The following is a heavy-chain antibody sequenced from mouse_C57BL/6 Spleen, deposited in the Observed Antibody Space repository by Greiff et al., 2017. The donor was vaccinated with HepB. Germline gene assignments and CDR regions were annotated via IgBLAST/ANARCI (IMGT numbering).Heavy chain of an antibody. V-gene: IGHV1-64*01. J-gene: IGHJ1*03. CDR3: ARPVVRYWYFDV. CDR2: IHPNSGST. D-gene: IGHD1-1*01. CDR1: GYTFTSYW. Sequence: QVQLQQPGAELVKPGASVKLSCKASGYTFTSYWMHWVKQRPGQGLEWIGMIHPNSGSTNYNEKFKSKATLTVDKSSSTAYMQLSSLTSEDSAVYYCARPVVRYWYFDVWGTGTTVTVSS.